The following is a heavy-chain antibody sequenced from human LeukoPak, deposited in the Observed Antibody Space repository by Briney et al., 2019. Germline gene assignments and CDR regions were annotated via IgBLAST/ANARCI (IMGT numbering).Heavy chain of an antibody. J-gene: IGHJ4*02. CDR2: ISAYNGNT. CDR3: ARGDRIAARTSVDY. CDR1: GYAFTSYG. Sequence: ASVKVSCKASGYAFTSYGISWVRQAPGQGLEWMGWISAYNGNTNYAQKLQGRVTMTTDTSTSTAYMELRSLRSDDTAVYYCARGDRIAARTSVDYWGQGTLVTVSS. D-gene: IGHD6-6*01. V-gene: IGHV1-18*01.